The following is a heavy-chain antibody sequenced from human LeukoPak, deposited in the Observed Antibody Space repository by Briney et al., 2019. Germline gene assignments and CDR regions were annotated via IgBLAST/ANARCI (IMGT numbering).Heavy chain of an antibody. J-gene: IGHJ5*02. CDR1: GFIVSNDY. CDR2: LFSGGTI. CDR3: ARADYGGNSNWFDP. D-gene: IGHD4-23*01. V-gene: IGHV3-53*01. Sequence: GGSLRLSCAASGFIVSNDYMSWVRQAPGKGLEWVSVLFSGGTIYYADSVKGRFTISRDNSKNTLYLQINSLRAEDTAVYYCARADYGGNSNWFDPWGQGTLVTVSS.